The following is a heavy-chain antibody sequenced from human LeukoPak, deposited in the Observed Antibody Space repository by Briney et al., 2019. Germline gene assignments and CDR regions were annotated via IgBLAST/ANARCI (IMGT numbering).Heavy chain of an antibody. CDR3: ARAPPWALDY. J-gene: IGHJ4*02. V-gene: IGHV4-4*02. D-gene: IGHD7-27*01. CDR1: GDSINTRPYW. CDR2: ISHSGST. Sequence: PWGTLSLTCTVSGDSINTRPYWWTWVRQPPGKGREWIGEISHSGSTKYNPSLRSRVTISADESTNQVSLTFSSVTAADTAVYFCARAPPWALDYWGPGNLATVSS.